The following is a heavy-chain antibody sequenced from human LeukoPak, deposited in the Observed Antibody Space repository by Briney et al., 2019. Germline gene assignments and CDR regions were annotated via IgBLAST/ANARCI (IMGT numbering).Heavy chain of an antibody. J-gene: IGHJ3*02. V-gene: IGHV4-59*01. CDR1: GGSISSYY. Sequence: SETLSLTCTVSGGSISSYYWSWIRQPPGKGLEWIGYIYYSGSTNYNPSLKSRVTISVDTSKNQFSLKLSSVTAADTAVYYCARAWSADTRGIRFLEWPISAFDIWGQGTMVTVSS. CDR2: IYYSGST. CDR3: ARAWSADTRGIRFLEWPISAFDI. D-gene: IGHD3-3*01.